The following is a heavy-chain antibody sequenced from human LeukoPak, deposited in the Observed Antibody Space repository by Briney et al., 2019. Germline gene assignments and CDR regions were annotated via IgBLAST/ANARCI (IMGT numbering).Heavy chain of an antibody. CDR3: ARDPSLAVAGIRLFDY. CDR1: AYTFTNYG. Sequence: ASVKVYCNTSAYTFTNYGIAWIRQSPGQGLEWLGWISGYNSNPRYAQKVQGRVTMTTDTSTNTAYMEVNSLRSDDTAIYYCARDPSLAVAGIRLFDYWGQGTLVIVSS. V-gene: IGHV1-18*01. CDR2: ISGYNSNP. D-gene: IGHD6-19*01. J-gene: IGHJ4*02.